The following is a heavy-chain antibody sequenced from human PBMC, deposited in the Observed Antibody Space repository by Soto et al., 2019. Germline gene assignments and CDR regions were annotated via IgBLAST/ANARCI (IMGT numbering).Heavy chain of an antibody. CDR3: ARDFSMVIVAPGY. V-gene: IGHV3-33*01. CDR1: GFTFSSYA. J-gene: IGHJ4*02. D-gene: IGHD5-12*01. Sequence: GGCLRLSCAASGFTFSSYAMHWVRQAPGKGLEWVGFIWYDGSNTFYAESVKGRFTISRDNSKNTVYLQINALRAEDTAVYYCARDFSMVIVAPGYWGQGTLVTVSS. CDR2: IWYDGSNT.